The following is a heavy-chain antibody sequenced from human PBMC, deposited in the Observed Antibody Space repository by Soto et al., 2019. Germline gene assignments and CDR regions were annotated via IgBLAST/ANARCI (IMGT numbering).Heavy chain of an antibody. Sequence: LGESLKISCKGSGYSFTSYWIGWVRQMPRKGLEWMGIIYPGDSDTRYSPSFQGQVTISADKSISTAYLQWSSLKASDTAMYFSARRSRIRSYHHPSFYPWAQGTLVTVSS. J-gene: IGHJ5*02. CDR1: GYSFTSYW. CDR3: ARRSRIRSYHHPSFYP. CDR2: IYPGDSDT. D-gene: IGHD1-26*01. V-gene: IGHV5-51*01.